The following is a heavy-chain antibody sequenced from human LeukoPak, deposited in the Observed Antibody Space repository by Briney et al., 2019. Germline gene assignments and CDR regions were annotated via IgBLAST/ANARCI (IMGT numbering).Heavy chain of an antibody. J-gene: IGHJ4*02. CDR3: ARDLGAGGNSDY. D-gene: IGHD4-23*01. Sequence: PSETLSLTCSVSVYSISSGYHGGWIRQPPGKGLEWIGSIYYNGATSYNPSLKSRVTISLDTSKNQFSLNLTAVTAADTAVYYCARDLGAGGNSDYRGQGTLVTVSS. CDR1: VYSISSGYH. CDR2: IYYNGAT. V-gene: IGHV4-38-2*02.